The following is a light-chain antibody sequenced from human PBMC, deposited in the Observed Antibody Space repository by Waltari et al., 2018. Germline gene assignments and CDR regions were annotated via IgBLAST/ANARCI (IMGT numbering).Light chain of an antibody. V-gene: IGLV3-21*04. J-gene: IGLJ1*01. Sequence: SYVVTQPPSVSVAPGETATITCGGDNIGTYSVHWYQQKAGQAPVLVIFYDRDRPSGSPDRFAGSNFGTTATLTISRVEAGDEARYYCHVWHPHVDPGVFGTGTEVTVL. CDR3: HVWHPHVDPGV. CDR2: YDR. CDR1: NIGTYS.